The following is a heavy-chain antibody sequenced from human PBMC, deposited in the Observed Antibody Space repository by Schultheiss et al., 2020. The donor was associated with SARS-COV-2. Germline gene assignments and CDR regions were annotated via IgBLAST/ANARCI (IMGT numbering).Heavy chain of an antibody. CDR1: GGSISSSSYY. J-gene: IGHJ4*02. Sequence: SETLSLTCTVSGGSISSSSYYWGWIRQPPGKGLEWIGSIYYSGSTYYNPSLKSRVTISVDTSKNQFSLKLSSVTAADTAVYYCARPGRVGAKGGFDYWGQGTLVTVSS. V-gene: IGHV4-39*01. D-gene: IGHD1-26*01. CDR2: IYYSGST. CDR3: ARPGRVGAKGGFDY.